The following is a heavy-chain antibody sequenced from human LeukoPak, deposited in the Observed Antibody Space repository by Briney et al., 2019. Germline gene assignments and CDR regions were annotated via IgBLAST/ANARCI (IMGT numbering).Heavy chain of an antibody. V-gene: IGHV3-30*02. CDR1: GFTFSSYG. CDR3: AKDTGIESY. Sequence: PGGSLRLSCAASGFTFSSYGMHWVRQAPGKGLEWLAFIRCDGSNKYYADSVKGRFTISRDNSKNTLYLQMNSLRAEDTAVYYCAKDTGIESYWGQGALVTVSS. J-gene: IGHJ4*02. CDR2: IRCDGSNK. D-gene: IGHD5-18*01.